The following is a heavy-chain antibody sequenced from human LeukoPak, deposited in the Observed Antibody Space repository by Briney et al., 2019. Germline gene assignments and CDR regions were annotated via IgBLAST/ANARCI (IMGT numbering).Heavy chain of an antibody. CDR2: ISAYNGNT. J-gene: IGHJ4*02. CDR3: ARARYPRYFDWYFDY. Sequence: ASVKVSCKASGYTFTSYGISWVRQAPGQGLEWMGWISAYNGNTNYAQKLQGRVTMTTDTSTSTAYMELRSLRSDDTAVYYCARARYPRYFDWYFDYWGQGTLVTVSS. CDR1: GYTFTSYG. D-gene: IGHD3-9*01. V-gene: IGHV1-18*01.